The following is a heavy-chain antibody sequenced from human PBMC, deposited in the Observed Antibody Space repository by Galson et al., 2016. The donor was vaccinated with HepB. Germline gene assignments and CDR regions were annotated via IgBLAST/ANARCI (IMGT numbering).Heavy chain of an antibody. Sequence: SLRLSCAASGFTFSSYSMSWVRQAPGKGLEWVADIKQDGSEKYYVDSVKGRFTIFRDNAKNSLYLQMNSLRREDTAVYYCSGDRRDASGWCYSDYWGQGILVTVSS. D-gene: IGHD6-19*01. CDR2: IKQDGSEK. CDR1: GFTFSSYS. J-gene: IGHJ4*02. V-gene: IGHV3-7*04. CDR3: SGDRRDASGWCYSDY.